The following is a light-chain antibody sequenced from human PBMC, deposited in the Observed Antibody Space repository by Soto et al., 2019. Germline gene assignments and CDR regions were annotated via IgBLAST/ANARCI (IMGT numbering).Light chain of an antibody. Sequence: DIVLTHSPGTLSLSPGERATLSFSASQTVTSNYLVWYQQKPGQTPRLLIYGASSRATGIPDRFSGSGSGTDFTLTITRLEPADFAVYYCQQYGTSPITFGQGTRLEIK. CDR2: GAS. J-gene: IGKJ5*01. CDR3: QQYGTSPIT. CDR1: QTVTSNY. V-gene: IGKV3-20*01.